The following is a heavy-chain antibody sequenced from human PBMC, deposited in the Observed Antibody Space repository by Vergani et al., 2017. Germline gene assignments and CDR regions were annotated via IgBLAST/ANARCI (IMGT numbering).Heavy chain of an antibody. Sequence: EVQLVESGGGLVQPGGSLRLSCAASGFTFSSYAMSWVRQAPGKGLEWVSAISGSGGSTYYADSVKGRFTISRDNSKNTLYLKMNSLRAEDTAVYYCAKVKTYYYDSSDHYGMDVWGQGTTVTVSS. J-gene: IGHJ6*02. CDR1: GFTFSSYA. CDR2: ISGSGGST. CDR3: AKVKTYYYDSSDHYGMDV. V-gene: IGHV3-23*04. D-gene: IGHD3-22*01.